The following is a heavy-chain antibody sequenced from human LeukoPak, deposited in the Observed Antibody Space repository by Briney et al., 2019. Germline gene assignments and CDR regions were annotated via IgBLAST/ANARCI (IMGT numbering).Heavy chain of an antibody. CDR2: INHSGST. D-gene: IGHD6-19*01. CDR3: VRLGGLILAGTGIDY. Sequence: PSETLSLTCAVYGGTLGAYDWSWIRQAPGKGLEWIGVINHSGSTKYNPSPKRRVTISVDTTTNHISLKLGSVTAADTAVYYCVRLGGLILAGTGIDYWGQGNLVTVSS. J-gene: IGHJ4*02. CDR1: GGTLGAYD. V-gene: IGHV4-34*01.